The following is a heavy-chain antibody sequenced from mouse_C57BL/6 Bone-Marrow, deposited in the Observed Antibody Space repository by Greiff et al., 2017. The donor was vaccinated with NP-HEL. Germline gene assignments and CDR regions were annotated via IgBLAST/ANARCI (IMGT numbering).Heavy chain of an antibody. CDR1: GYTFTSYW. CDR3: TRRRDSSGYLDY. CDR2: IYPGNSDT. J-gene: IGHJ2*01. Sequence: VQLQQSGTVLARPGASVKMSCKTSGYTFTSYWMHWVKQRPGQGLEWIGAIYPGNSDTSYNQKVKGKAKLTAVTSASTAYMELSSLTNEDSAVYYCTRRRDSSGYLDYWGQGTTLTVSS. V-gene: IGHV1-5*01. D-gene: IGHD3-2*02.